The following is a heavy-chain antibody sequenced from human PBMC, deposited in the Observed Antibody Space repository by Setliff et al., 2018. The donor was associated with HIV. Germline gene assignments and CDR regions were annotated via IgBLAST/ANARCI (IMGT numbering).Heavy chain of an antibody. D-gene: IGHD3-22*01. V-gene: IGHV4-4*08. J-gene: IGHJ3*01. CDR3: ARETYYYDSIGYWRSDAFDV. Sequence: PSETLSLTCTVSGGSISSYYWSWIRQPPGKGLEWIGYIYTSGSTNYNPSLKSRVTISVDTSKNQFSLKLSSVTAADTAVYYCARETYYYDSIGYWRSDAFDVWGQGTMVTVSS. CDR2: IYTSGST. CDR1: GGSISSYY.